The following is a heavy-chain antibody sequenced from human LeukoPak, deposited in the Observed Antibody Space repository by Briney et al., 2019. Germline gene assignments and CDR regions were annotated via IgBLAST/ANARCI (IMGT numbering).Heavy chain of an antibody. J-gene: IGHJ4*02. V-gene: IGHV3-23*01. CDR3: ARDVRPVQLWYPVDY. CDR2: ISGSGGST. CDR1: GFTFSSYA. D-gene: IGHD5-18*01. Sequence: GGSLRLSCAASGFTFSSYAMSLVRQAPGKGLEWVSAISGSGGSTYYADSVKGRFTISRDNSKNTLYLQMNSLRAEDTAVYYCARDVRPVQLWYPVDYWGQGTLVTVSS.